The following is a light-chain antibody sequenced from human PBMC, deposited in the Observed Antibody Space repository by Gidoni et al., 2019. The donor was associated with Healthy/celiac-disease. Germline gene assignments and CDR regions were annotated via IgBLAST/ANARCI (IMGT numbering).Light chain of an antibody. CDR3: QSYDSSLSGVV. J-gene: IGLJ2*01. Sequence: QSVLPQPPSVSGAPGQLVTISCTGSSSNIGAGYDVHWYQQLPGTAPKLLIYGNSNRPSGVPDRCSGAKSGTSAALAITGLQAEDEADYYCQSYDSSLSGVVFGGGTKLTVL. CDR2: GNS. V-gene: IGLV1-40*01. CDR1: SSNIGAGYD.